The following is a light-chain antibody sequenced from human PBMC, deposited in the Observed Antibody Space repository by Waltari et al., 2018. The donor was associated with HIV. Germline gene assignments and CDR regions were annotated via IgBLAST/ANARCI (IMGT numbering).Light chain of an antibody. CDR3: HVWDGSDYVSGV. J-gene: IGLJ3*02. CDR2: YNT. Sequence: SYVLTQPPSVSVAPGKTATITCGGNDIGAKSVHWYQQKPGQAPVLVIYYNTDRPSGIPERFSGSNSGNTATLTISRAEAGDEADYCCHVWDGSDYVSGVFGGGTKVTVL. CDR1: DIGAKS. V-gene: IGLV3-21*04.